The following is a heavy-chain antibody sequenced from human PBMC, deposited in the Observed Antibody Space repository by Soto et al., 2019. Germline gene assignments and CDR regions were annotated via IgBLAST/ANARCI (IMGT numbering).Heavy chain of an antibody. J-gene: IGHJ4*01. D-gene: IGHD3-22*01. V-gene: IGHV4-39*07. Sequence: SETLSLTCTVSGHSISSSNYYWGWIRQPPGKGLEWIGSIYYTGTTTYNPSLRSRVAISLDASKSQFSLNLRSVTAADTAVYYCARLGGYYQAFNIWGPGALVTVSS. CDR3: ARLGGYYQAFNI. CDR1: GHSISSSNYY. CDR2: IYYTGTT.